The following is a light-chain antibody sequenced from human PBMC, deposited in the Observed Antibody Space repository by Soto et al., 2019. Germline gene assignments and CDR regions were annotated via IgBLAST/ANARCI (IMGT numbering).Light chain of an antibody. CDR3: MQALQTPLFT. CDR2: LGS. Sequence: IVITRSPLSLPVTPGEPGSIACSSSQSLLRSNGYNYLDWYLQKPGQSPQLLIYLGSNRSSGVPDRFSGSGSGTDFTLKISRVEAEDVGVYYCMQALQTPLFTLGPGTKVDXK. CDR1: QSLLRSNGYNY. V-gene: IGKV2-28*01. J-gene: IGKJ3*01.